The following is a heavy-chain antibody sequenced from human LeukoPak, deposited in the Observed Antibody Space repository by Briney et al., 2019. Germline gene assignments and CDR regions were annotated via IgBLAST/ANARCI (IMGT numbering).Heavy chain of an antibody. V-gene: IGHV3-21*01. Sequence: GGSLRLSRAVFASTLGSSSINWVRQPAGKGREWIASISPTAVSRFHADSVKGRFTISRDNGRNSVYLQMYSLRAEDTAVYFCARDFLGESGAGGCWGQGILVTVSS. D-gene: IGHD3-10*01. CDR3: ARDFLGESGAGGC. J-gene: IGHJ4*02. CDR2: ISPTAVSR. CDR1: ASTLGSSS.